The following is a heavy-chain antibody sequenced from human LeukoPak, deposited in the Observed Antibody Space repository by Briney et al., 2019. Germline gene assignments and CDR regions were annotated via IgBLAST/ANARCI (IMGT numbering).Heavy chain of an antibody. D-gene: IGHD3-3*01. CDR3: ARDGPGNSYDFRISYYYYYYMDV. Sequence: ASVKVSCKASGYTFTSYYMHWVRQAPGQGLEWMGIINPSGGSTSYAQKFQGRVTMTRDMSTGTVYMELSSLRSEDTAVYYCARDGPGNSYDFRISYYYYYYMDVWGKGTTVTVSS. J-gene: IGHJ6*03. CDR2: INPSGGST. V-gene: IGHV1-46*01. CDR1: GYTFTSYY.